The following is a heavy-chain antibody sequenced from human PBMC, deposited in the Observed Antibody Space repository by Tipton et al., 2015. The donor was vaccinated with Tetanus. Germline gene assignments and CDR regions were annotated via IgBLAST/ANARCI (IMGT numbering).Heavy chain of an antibody. CDR1: GGTFSSYA. CDR3: ARGVWFGPGPRYYFDY. Sequence: QVQLVQSGAEVKKPGSSVKISCKVSGGTFSSYAISWVRQAPGQGLEWMGRIFPMFGKTNYAQKFQGRVTITADKSTYTAYMELSSLTSEDTAVYYCARGVWFGPGPRYYFDYWGQGTLVTVSS. CDR2: IFPMFGKT. D-gene: IGHD3-10*01. J-gene: IGHJ4*02. V-gene: IGHV1-69*06.